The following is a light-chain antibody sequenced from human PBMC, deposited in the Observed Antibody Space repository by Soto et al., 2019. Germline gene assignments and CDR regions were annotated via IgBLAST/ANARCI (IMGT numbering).Light chain of an antibody. J-gene: IGKJ1*01. CDR1: ESLSSY. CDR3: QQYVNSPRT. Sequence: EIVLTQSPGTLSLSPGERATLSCRASESLSSYLAWYQHKPGQAPRLLVYGASSRATGIPDRFSGSGSGTDFTLTISRLEPEDFAVYYCQQYVNSPRTFGQGTKVEIK. CDR2: GAS. V-gene: IGKV3-20*01.